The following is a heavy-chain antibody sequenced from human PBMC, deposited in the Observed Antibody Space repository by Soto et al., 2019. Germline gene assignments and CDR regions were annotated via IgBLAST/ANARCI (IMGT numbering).Heavy chain of an antibody. V-gene: IGHV4-30-4*01. Sequence: TLSLTCTVSGGSISSGDYYWSWIRQPPGKGLEWIGYIYYSGSTYYNPSLKSRVTISVDTSKNQFSLKLSSVTAADTAVYYCARDDFWSGYYPCGMDVWGRGTTVTVSS. CDR2: IYYSGST. CDR1: GGSISSGDYY. J-gene: IGHJ6*02. D-gene: IGHD3-3*01. CDR3: ARDDFWSGYYPCGMDV.